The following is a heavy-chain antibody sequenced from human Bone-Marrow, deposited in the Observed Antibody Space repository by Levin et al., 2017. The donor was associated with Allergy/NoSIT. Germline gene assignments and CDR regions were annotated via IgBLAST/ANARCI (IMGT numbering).Heavy chain of an antibody. CDR3: ASDRVTTNWYFDL. D-gene: IGHD4-17*01. CDR1: GFKFSSYW. Sequence: GGSLRLSCSASGFKFSSYWRHWVRQAPGKGLVWVSRINRDGSSTSYADSGKGRFTISRDNAKNTLYLQMNSLRAADTSVYYCASDRVTTNWYFDLWSRGTLVAVSS. J-gene: IGHJ2*01. CDR2: INRDGSST. V-gene: IGHV3-74*01.